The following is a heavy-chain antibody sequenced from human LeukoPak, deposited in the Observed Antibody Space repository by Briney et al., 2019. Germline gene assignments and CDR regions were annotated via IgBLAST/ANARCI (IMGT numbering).Heavy chain of an antibody. D-gene: IGHD3-10*01. CDR2: IWYDGSNK. Sequence: GGSLRLSCAASGFTFSSYGMHWVRQAPGKGLEWVAVIWYDGSNKYYADSVKGRFTISRDNAKNSLYLQMNSLRAEDTAIYYCARDPEGYYYGSGKPYYYGMDVWGQGTTVSVSS. CDR1: GFTFSSYG. V-gene: IGHV3-33*01. J-gene: IGHJ6*02. CDR3: ARDPEGYYYGSGKPYYYGMDV.